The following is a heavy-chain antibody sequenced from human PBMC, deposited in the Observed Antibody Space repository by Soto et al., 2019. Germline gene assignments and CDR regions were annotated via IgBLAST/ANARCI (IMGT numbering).Heavy chain of an antibody. CDR3: ARGGSSSDNGMDV. V-gene: IGHV3-48*02. J-gene: IGHJ6*02. CDR1: GFSFSTYS. CDR2: ISSRSYTI. D-gene: IGHD6-6*01. Sequence: EVQLVESGGGLVQPGGSLRLSCAASGFSFSTYSMNWVRQAPGKGLEWVSYISSRSYTIYYIDSVKGRFTISRDNAKSSIYLQMNSLRDEVTAVYYCARGGSSSDNGMDVWGQGTTVTVSS.